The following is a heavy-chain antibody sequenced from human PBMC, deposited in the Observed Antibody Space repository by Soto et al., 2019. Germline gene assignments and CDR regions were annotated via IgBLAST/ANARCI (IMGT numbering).Heavy chain of an antibody. V-gene: IGHV1-18*01. Sequence: ASVKVSCKASGYTFISHGISWVRQAPGQGLEWMGWISGYNGNTNYAQKFQGRVTMTTDTSTSTAYMELTSLRSDDTAVYFCAKPRAVASYDYWGQGTLVTVSS. CDR1: GYTFISHG. CDR3: AKPRAVASYDY. CDR2: ISGYNGNT. J-gene: IGHJ4*02. D-gene: IGHD6-19*01.